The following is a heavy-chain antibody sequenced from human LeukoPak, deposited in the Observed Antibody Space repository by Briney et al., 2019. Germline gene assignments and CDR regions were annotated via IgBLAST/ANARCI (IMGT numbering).Heavy chain of an antibody. CDR2: INPSGGST. J-gene: IGHJ4*02. D-gene: IGHD3-16*01. CDR1: GYTFTSYY. Sequence: ASVKVSCKASGYTFTSYYMHWVRQAPGQGLEWMGIINPSGGSTSYAQKFQGRVTMTRDTSTSTVYMELSSLRSEDTAVYYCARSMITFGGVAQYYSDYWGQGTLVTVSS. CDR3: ARSMITFGGVAQYYSDY. V-gene: IGHV1-46*01.